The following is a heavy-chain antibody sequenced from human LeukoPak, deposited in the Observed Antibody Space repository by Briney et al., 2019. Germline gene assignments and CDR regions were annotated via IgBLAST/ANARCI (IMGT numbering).Heavy chain of an antibody. Sequence: GGSLRLSCVASGFTFSSYAMSWVRQTPGKGLEWVSDIRGSGGSTYHADSVRGRFTISRDNSKNTLYLQMNSLRAEDTAVYYCAKSSYYDSSGYYGVMYYFDYWGQGTLVTVSS. V-gene: IGHV3-23*01. D-gene: IGHD3-22*01. CDR1: GFTFSSYA. J-gene: IGHJ4*02. CDR2: IRGSGGST. CDR3: AKSSYYDSSGYYGVMYYFDY.